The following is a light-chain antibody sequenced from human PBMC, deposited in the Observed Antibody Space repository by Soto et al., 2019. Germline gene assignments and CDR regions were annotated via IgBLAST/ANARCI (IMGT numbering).Light chain of an antibody. CDR1: QGISSW. CDR2: AAS. Sequence: DIQMTQSPSSVAASVGDSSTITCRASQGISSWLAWYQQKPRKAPKLLIYAASRLHSGRPSRFSGSGSGTEFTLTISSLQPEDFATYYCQQANSFPHTFGQGTRLEIK. CDR3: QQANSFPHT. V-gene: IGKV1-12*01. J-gene: IGKJ5*01.